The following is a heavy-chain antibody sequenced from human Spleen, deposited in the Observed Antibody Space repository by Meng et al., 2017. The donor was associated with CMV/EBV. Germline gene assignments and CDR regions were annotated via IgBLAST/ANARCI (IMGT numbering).Heavy chain of an antibody. J-gene: IGHJ4*02. D-gene: IGHD2-15*01. V-gene: IGHV4-34*01. CDR2: INHSGST. CDR1: GGSFSGYY. CDR3: ARDCSGGSCYLGVDY. Sequence: QVQRQQWGAGRLNPPETLSLTGAVHGGSFSGYYWSWIRQPPGKGLEWIGEINHSGSTNYNPSLKSRVTISVDTSKNQFSLKLSSVTAADTAVYYCARDCSGGSCYLGVDYWGQGTLVTVSS.